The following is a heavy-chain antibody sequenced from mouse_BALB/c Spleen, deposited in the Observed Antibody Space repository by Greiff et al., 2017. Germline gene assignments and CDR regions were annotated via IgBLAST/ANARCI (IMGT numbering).Heavy chain of an antibody. D-gene: IGHD2-1*01. Sequence: EVKVVESGGGLVQPGGSRKLSCAASGFTFSSFGMHWVRQAPEKGLEWVAYISSGSSTIYYADTVKGRFTISRDNPKNTLFLQMTSLRSEDTAMYYCARGLYGNYADYYAMDYWGQGTSVTVSS. CDR1: GFTFSSFG. CDR2: ISSGSSTI. V-gene: IGHV5-17*02. J-gene: IGHJ4*01. CDR3: ARGLYGNYADYYAMDY.